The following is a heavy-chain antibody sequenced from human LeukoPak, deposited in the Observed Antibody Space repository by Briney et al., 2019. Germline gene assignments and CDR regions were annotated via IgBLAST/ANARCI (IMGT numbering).Heavy chain of an antibody. CDR1: GFTFSSYA. Sequence: GGSLRLSCAASGFTFSSYAMHWVRQAPGKGLEWVAVIWYDGSNKYYADSVKGRFTISRDNSKNTLYLQMNSLRAEDTAVYYCARDRLRLGELSTLDYWGQGTLVTVSS. CDR3: ARDRLRLGELSTLDY. D-gene: IGHD3-16*02. CDR2: IWYDGSNK. J-gene: IGHJ4*02. V-gene: IGHV3-33*08.